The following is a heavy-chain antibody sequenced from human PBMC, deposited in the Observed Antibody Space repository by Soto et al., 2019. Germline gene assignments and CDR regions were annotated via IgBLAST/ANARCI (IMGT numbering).Heavy chain of an antibody. V-gene: IGHV5-51*01. CDR1: GYTFSSYW. CDR3: ARRPMGYDFWNAHLDM. CDR2: TWPGGSDT. Sequence: GESLKISCKGSGYTFSSYWIAWVRQLPGKGLQWMGITWPGGSDTRYSPSFQGQVTISADESVSTAYLQWSSLTASDTAIYYCARRPMGYDFWNAHLDMWGQGTMVTV. J-gene: IGHJ3*02. D-gene: IGHD3-3*01.